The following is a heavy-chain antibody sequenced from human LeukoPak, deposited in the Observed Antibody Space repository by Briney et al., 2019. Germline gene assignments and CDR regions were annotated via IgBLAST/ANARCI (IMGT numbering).Heavy chain of an antibody. J-gene: IGHJ5*02. CDR3: ARGGSLLVVVPAAMRGP. D-gene: IGHD2-2*01. V-gene: IGHV7-4-1*02. CDR2: INTNTGNP. Sequence: ASVKVSCKASGYTFTSYAMNWVRQAPGQGLERMGWINTNTGNPTYAQGFTGRFVFSLDTSVSTAYLQISSLKAEDTAVYYCARGGSLLVVVPAAMRGPWGQGTLVTVSS. CDR1: GYTFTSYA.